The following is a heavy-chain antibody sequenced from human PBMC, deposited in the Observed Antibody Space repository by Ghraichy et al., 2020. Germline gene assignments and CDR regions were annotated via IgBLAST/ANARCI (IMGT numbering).Heavy chain of an antibody. CDR3: ARHIAVAGPFPDPPDY. J-gene: IGHJ4*02. Sequence: SETLSLTCTVSGGSISSSSYYWGWIRQPPGKGLEWIGSIYYSGSTYYNPSLKSRVTISVDTSKNQFSLKLSSVTAADTAVYYCARHIAVAGPFPDPPDYWGQGTLVTVSS. CDR2: IYYSGST. V-gene: IGHV4-39*01. D-gene: IGHD6-19*01. CDR1: GGSISSSSYY.